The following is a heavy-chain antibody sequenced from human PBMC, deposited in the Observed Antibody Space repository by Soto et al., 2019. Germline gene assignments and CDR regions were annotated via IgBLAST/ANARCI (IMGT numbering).Heavy chain of an antibody. J-gene: IGHJ4*02. Sequence: SETVSRTCTLSAGSISIGDYSWWWFRQPPGKGLEWIGYIYYSGSTYHNPSLKSRVTISVDTSKNQFSLKLSSVTAADTAVYYCATTTVTTSDFDYWGQGTLVTVS. CDR3: ATTTVTTSDFDY. CDR2: IYYSGST. CDR1: AGSISIGDYS. V-gene: IGHV4-30-4*01. D-gene: IGHD4-17*01.